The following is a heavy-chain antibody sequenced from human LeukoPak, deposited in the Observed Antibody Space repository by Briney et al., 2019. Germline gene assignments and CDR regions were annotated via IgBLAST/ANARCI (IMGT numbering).Heavy chain of an antibody. CDR2: INPNSGGT. CDR3: ARSYGSGSYGYYYGMDV. J-gene: IGHJ6*02. D-gene: IGHD3-10*01. V-gene: IGHV1-2*02. Sequence: ASVKVSCKASGYTFTGYYMHWVRQAPGQGLEWTGWINPNSGGTNYAQKFQGRVTMTRDTSISTAYMELSRLRSDDTAVYYCARSYGSGSYGYYYGMDVWGQGTTVTVSS. CDR1: GYTFTGYY.